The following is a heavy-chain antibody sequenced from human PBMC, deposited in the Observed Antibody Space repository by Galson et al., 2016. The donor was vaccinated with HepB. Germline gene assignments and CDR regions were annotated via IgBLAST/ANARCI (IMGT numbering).Heavy chain of an antibody. CDR3: VGGGDRPSFPLGV. CDR1: GDTFTGRY. CDR2: IDTDRGDT. Sequence: SVKVSCKAPGDTFTGRYMHWVRQAPGQGLEWIGWIDTDRGDTKYTLKFQGRVTMTRDTSITTDYMELSSLTFDDTAVYYCVGGGDRPSFPLGVWGQGTLVTVSS. V-gene: IGHV1-2*02. D-gene: IGHD2-21*02. J-gene: IGHJ4*02.